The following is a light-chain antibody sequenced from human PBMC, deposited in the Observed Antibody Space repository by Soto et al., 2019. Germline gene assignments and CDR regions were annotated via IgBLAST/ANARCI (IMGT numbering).Light chain of an antibody. CDR3: QQRSNWPRGIT. V-gene: IGKV3-11*01. Sequence: EMVLTQSPATVSLSAGEGATRXXRASQSVSSYLAWYQQKPGQAPRLLXXDASNRATGIPARFSGSGSGTDFTLTISSLEPEDFAVYYCQQRSNWPRGITFGQGTRLEIK. J-gene: IGKJ5*01. CDR2: DAS. CDR1: QSVSSY.